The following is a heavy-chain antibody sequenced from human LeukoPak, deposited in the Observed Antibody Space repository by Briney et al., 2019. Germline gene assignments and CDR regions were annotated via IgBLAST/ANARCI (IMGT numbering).Heavy chain of an antibody. D-gene: IGHD5-18*01. J-gene: IGHJ4*02. V-gene: IGHV3-15*01. CDR2: IKSKTDGGTT. CDR1: GFTFSSFV. Sequence: GGSLRLSCAASGFTFSSFVMHWVRQAPGKGLEWVGRIKSKTDGGTTDYAAPVKGRFTISRDDSKNTLYLQMNSLTTEDTAVYFCAHRDTTMVRVDYWGQGTLVTVSS. CDR3: AHRDTTMVRVDY.